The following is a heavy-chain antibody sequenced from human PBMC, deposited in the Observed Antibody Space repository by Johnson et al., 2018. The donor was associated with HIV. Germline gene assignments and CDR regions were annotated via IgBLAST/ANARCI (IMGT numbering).Heavy chain of an antibody. CDR1: GFTFSSYA. D-gene: IGHD6-6*01. Sequence: QVQLVESGGGVVQPGRSLRLSCAASGFTFSSYAMHWVRQAPGKGLEWVAVISYDGSNKYYADSVKGRFTISRDNSKNTLYLQMNSLRAEDTAVYYCAKDIEYSSSLGAFDIWGQGTMVTVSS. CDR3: AKDIEYSSSLGAFDI. CDR2: ISYDGSNK. J-gene: IGHJ3*02. V-gene: IGHV3-30*14.